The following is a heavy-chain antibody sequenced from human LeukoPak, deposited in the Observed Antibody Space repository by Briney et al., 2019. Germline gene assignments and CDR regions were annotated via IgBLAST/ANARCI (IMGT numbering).Heavy chain of an antibody. CDR1: GFTFSSYW. CDR3: ARDTPHCSSTSCYPFDP. V-gene: IGHV3-30-3*01. J-gene: IGHJ5*02. D-gene: IGHD2-2*01. Sequence: PGGSLRLSCAASGFTFSSYWMSWVRQAPGKGLEWVAVISYDGSNKYYADSVKGRFTISRDNSKNTLYLQMNSLRAEDTAVYYCARDTPHCSSTSCYPFDPWGQGTLVTVSS. CDR2: ISYDGSNK.